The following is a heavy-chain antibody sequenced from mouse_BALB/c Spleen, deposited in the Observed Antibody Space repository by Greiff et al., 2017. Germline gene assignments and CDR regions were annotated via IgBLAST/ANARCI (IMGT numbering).Heavy chain of an antibody. Sequence: QVQLKESGPGLVAPSQSLSITCTVSGFSLTSYGVHWVRQPPGKGLEWLGVIWAGGSTNYNSALMSRLSISKDNSKSRVFLKMNSLQTDDTAMYYCARDKYWYFDVWGAGTTVTVSS. V-gene: IGHV2-9*02. CDR1: GFSLTSYG. CDR3: ARDKYWYFDV. J-gene: IGHJ1*01. CDR2: IWAGGST.